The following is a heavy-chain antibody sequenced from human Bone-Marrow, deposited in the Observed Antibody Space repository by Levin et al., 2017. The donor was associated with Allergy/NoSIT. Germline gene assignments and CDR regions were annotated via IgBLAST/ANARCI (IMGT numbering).Heavy chain of an antibody. V-gene: IGHV3-30-3*01. J-gene: IGHJ4*02. CDR1: GFTFDGYA. Sequence: GGSLKLSCAASGFTFDGYALHWVRQAPGKGLEWVAVISHDGTNKHYADSVKGRFTISRDNSKNTLYLQMTSLRSDDTAVYYCARGADSGWFVDYWGQGALVTVSS. D-gene: IGHD6-13*01. CDR2: ISHDGTNK. CDR3: ARGADSGWFVDY.